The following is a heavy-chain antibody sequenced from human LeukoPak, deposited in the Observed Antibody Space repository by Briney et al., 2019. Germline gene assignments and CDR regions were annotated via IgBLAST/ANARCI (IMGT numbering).Heavy chain of an antibody. CDR3: ASNIVVVTASLGPPLDY. J-gene: IGHJ4*02. V-gene: IGHV1-2*02. D-gene: IGHD2-21*02. Sequence: ASVKVSCKASGYTFTGYYMHWVRQAPGQGPEWMGWINPSSGGTNYAQKFQGRVTMTRDTSISTAYMELSRLSSDDTAVYYCASNIVVVTASLGPPLDYWGQGTLVTVSS. CDR2: INPSSGGT. CDR1: GYTFTGYY.